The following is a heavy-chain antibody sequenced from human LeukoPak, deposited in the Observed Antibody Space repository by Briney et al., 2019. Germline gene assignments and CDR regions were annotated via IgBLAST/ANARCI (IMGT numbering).Heavy chain of an antibody. J-gene: IGHJ4*02. V-gene: IGHV3-48*02. Sequence: GGSLRLSCAASGFTFSSYAMHWVRQAPGKGLEWISYIKGDSDTIHYADSVKGRFTISRDNAKNSLYLQMNSLRDEDTAVYYCVRDQFFSFDYWGQGTLVTVSS. CDR1: GFTFSSYA. D-gene: IGHD3-3*01. CDR3: VRDQFFSFDY. CDR2: IKGDSDTI.